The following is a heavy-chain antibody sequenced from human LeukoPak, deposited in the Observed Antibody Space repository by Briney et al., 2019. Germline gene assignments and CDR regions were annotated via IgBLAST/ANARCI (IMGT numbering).Heavy chain of an antibody. CDR1: GFTVSSNY. CDR3: ARVARNYDFWSGYWRPIDY. Sequence: GGSLRLSCAASGFTVSSNYMSWVRQAPGKGLEWVSVIYSGGSTYYADSVKGRFTISRDNSKNTLYLQMNSLRAEDTAVYYCARVARNYDFWSGYWRPIDYWGQGTLVTVSS. D-gene: IGHD3-3*01. J-gene: IGHJ4*02. V-gene: IGHV3-53*01. CDR2: IYSGGST.